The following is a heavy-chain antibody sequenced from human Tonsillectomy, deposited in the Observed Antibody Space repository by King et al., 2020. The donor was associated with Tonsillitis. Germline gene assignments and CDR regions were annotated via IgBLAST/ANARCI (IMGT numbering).Heavy chain of an antibody. Sequence: VQLVESGGGLVEPGGSLRLSCAASGFTFSSYSMTWVRQAPGKGLEWVSSIGTSSRYIYYADSLKGRFTISRDNAENSLYLPMNSLRSEDTAVYFCAKSREYPREGIADYWGQGTLVTVPS. J-gene: IGHJ4*02. V-gene: IGHV3-21*01. CDR2: IGTSSRYI. CDR1: GFTFSSYS. CDR3: AKSREYPREGIADY. D-gene: IGHD2-2*01.